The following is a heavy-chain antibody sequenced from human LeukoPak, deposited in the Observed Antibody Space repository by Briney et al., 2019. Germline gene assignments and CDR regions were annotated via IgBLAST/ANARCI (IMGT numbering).Heavy chain of an antibody. CDR3: ARHRRAMVRGREPPTANPGWGHFDY. V-gene: IGHV4-59*08. CDR2: IYYSGST. Sequence: SETLSLTCTVSGGSISSYYWSWIRQPPGKGLEWIGYIYYSGSTNYNPSLKSRVTISVDTSKNQFSLKLSSVTAADTAVYYCARHRRAMVRGREPPTANPGWGHFDYWGQGTLVTVSS. J-gene: IGHJ4*02. CDR1: GGSISSYY. D-gene: IGHD3-10*01.